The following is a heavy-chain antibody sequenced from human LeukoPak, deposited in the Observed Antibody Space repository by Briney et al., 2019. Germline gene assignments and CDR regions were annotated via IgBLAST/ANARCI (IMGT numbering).Heavy chain of an antibody. CDR2: IYYSGST. J-gene: IGHJ4*02. CDR1: GGSISSGGYY. CDR3: ARDRSYYGSVTYYFDY. D-gene: IGHD3-10*01. V-gene: IGHV4-31*03. Sequence: SETLSLTCTVSGGSISSGGYYWRWIRQHPGKGLEWIGYIYYSGSTYYNPSLKSRVTISVDTSKNQFSLKLSSATAADTAVYYCARDRSYYGSVTYYFDYWGQGTLVTVSS.